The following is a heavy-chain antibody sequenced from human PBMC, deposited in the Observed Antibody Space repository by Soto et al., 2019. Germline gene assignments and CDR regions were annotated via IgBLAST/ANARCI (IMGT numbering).Heavy chain of an antibody. CDR1: GFTFSSYS. CDR2: ISSSGSTI. CDR3: ARRFSSSWFTFDY. Sequence: PGGSLRLSCAASGFTFSSYSMNWVRQAPGKGLEWVSYISSSGSTIYYADSVKGRFTISRDNAKNSLYLQMNSLRAEDTAVYYCARRFSSSWFTFDYWGQGTLVTVSS. D-gene: IGHD6-13*01. V-gene: IGHV3-48*04. J-gene: IGHJ4*02.